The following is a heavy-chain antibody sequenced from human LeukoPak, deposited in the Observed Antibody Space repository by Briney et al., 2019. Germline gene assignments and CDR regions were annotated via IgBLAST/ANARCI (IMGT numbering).Heavy chain of an antibody. CDR1: GFTCSSSG. Sequence: GSLSLSCAASGFTCSSSGMNWVRQAPGKGLEWVSYISSSSSTIYYADSVKGRFTISRDNAKNSLYLQMNSLRAEDTAVYYCARGPVPAAGFAFDIWGQGTMVTVSS. J-gene: IGHJ3*02. CDR3: ARGPVPAAGFAFDI. V-gene: IGHV3-48*01. D-gene: IGHD2-2*01. CDR2: ISSSSSTI.